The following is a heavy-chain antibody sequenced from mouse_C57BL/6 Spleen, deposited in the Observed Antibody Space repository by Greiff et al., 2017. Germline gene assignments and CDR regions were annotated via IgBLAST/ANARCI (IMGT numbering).Heavy chain of an antibody. Sequence: EVHLVESGGGLVKPGGSLKLSCAASGFTFSSYAMSWVRQTPEKRLEWVATISDGGSYTYYPDNVKGRFTISRDNAKNNLYLQMSHLKSEDTAMYYCARDGRTGSAFDYWGQGTTLTVSS. CDR3: ARDGRTGSAFDY. CDR2: ISDGGSYT. CDR1: GFTFSSYA. V-gene: IGHV5-4*01. D-gene: IGHD4-1*01. J-gene: IGHJ2*01.